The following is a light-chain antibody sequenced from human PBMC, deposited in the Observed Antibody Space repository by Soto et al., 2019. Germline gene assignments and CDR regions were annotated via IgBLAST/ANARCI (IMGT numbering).Light chain of an antibody. J-gene: IGLJ1*01. V-gene: IGLV2-11*01. CDR1: NSDVGTFYF. Sequence: QSVLTQPRSVSGSPGQSVTISCTGTNSDVGTFYFVSWYQQYPDKGPKLIIYDVTERPSGVPDRFSGSKSGNTASLTISGLQAEDEADYYCYSYAGSYTYVFGSGTKVTVL. CDR3: YSYAGSYTYV. CDR2: DVT.